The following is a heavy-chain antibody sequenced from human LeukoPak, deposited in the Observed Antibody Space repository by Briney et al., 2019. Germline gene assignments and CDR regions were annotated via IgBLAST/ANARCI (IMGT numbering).Heavy chain of an antibody. J-gene: IGHJ4*02. CDR3: ARDGDHSCGDY. D-gene: IGHD2-2*01. CDR1: GLAFSTNS. V-gene: IGHV3-7*01. CDR2: IKGDGSKR. Sequence: GGSLRLSCAASGLAFSTNSMSWVRQAPGKGLEWVANIKGDGSKRYYVDSVKGRFTISRDNAKNSLYLQMYSLTAEDTAVYYCARDGDHSCGDYWGQGTLVTVSS.